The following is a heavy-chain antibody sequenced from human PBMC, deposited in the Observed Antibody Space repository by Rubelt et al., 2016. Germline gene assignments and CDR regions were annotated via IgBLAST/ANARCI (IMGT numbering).Heavy chain of an antibody. CDR2: IYGVDDK. CDR1: GFSLSASGVG. Sequence: QITLKESGPTLVKPTETLTLTCTCSGFSLSASGVGVGWIRQPPGKALEWLALIYGVDDKRYSQSPKSRLTISKETPKNQVVVTLTNTDPCNTATYYCAHGGFKFDYWGQGTLVTVSS. CDR3: AHGGFKFDY. D-gene: IGHD2-15*01. J-gene: IGHJ4*02. V-gene: IGHV2-5*02.